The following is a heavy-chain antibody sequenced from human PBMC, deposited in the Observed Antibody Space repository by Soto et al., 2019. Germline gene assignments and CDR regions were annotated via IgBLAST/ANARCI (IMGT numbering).Heavy chain of an antibody. J-gene: IGHJ3*02. CDR2: ISSSGSTI. CDR1: GYSFAGYW. Sequence: GESLKISCKGSGYSFAGYWITWVRQMPGKGLEWVSFISSSGSTIYYADSVKGRFTISRDNAKNSLYLQMNSLRAEDTAVYYCARGFDIWGQGTMVT. CDR3: ARGFDI. V-gene: IGHV3-48*04.